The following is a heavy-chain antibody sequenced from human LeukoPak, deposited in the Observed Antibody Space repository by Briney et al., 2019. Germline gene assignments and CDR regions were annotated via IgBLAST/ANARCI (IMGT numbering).Heavy chain of an antibody. Sequence: GASVKVSCKASGYTFTGYYMHWVRQAPGQGLERMGWINPNSGGTNYAQKFQGRVTMTRDTSISTAYMELSRLRSDDTAVYYCAREGCSSTNCHVLGDDNWFDPWGQGTLVIVSS. CDR2: INPNSGGT. V-gene: IGHV1-2*02. CDR1: GYTFTGYY. J-gene: IGHJ5*02. CDR3: AREGCSSTNCHVLGDDNWFDP. D-gene: IGHD2-2*01.